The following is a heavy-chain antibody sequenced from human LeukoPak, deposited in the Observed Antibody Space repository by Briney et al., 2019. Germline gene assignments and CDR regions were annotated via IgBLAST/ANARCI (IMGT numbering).Heavy chain of an antibody. CDR2: ISAYNGNT. J-gene: IGHJ5*02. D-gene: IGHD5-18*01. CDR1: GYTFTSYG. V-gene: IGHV1-18*01. Sequence: ASVKVSCKASGYTFTSYGISWVRQAPGQGLEWMGWISAYNGNTNYAQKLQGRVTMNTDTSTSTAYMELRTLISDDTAVYYCARSEVRGYSYGPRYNWFDPWGQGTLVTVSS. CDR3: ARSEVRGYSYGPRYNWFDP.